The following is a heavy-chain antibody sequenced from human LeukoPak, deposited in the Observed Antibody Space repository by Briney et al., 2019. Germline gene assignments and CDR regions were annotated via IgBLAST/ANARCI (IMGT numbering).Heavy chain of an antibody. Sequence: PSQTLSLTCTVSGGSISSGSYYWSWIRQPAGKGLEWIGRIYTSGSTNYNPSLKSRVTMSVDTSKNQFSLKLSSVTAADTAVYYCARGIVGATLFYYFDYWGQGTLVTVSS. J-gene: IGHJ4*02. CDR2: IYTSGST. V-gene: IGHV4-61*02. CDR1: GGSISSGSYY. D-gene: IGHD1-26*01. CDR3: ARGIVGATLFYYFDY.